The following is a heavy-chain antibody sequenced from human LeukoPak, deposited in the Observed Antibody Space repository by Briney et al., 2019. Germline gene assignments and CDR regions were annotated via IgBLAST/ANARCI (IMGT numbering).Heavy chain of an antibody. CDR2: IYSGGST. CDR3: ARDRAAVAYWYFDL. Sequence: GGSLRLSCAASGFTVSSNYMSWVRQAPGKGLEWVSAIYSGGSTYYADSVKGRFTISRDNSKNTLYLQMNSLRAEDTAVYYCARDRAAVAYWYFDLWGRGTLVTVSS. J-gene: IGHJ2*01. CDR1: GFTVSSNY. V-gene: IGHV3-53*01. D-gene: IGHD6-19*01.